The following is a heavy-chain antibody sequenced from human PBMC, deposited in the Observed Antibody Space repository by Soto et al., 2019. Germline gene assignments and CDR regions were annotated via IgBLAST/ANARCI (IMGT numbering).Heavy chain of an antibody. CDR3: ARGQGYRSGGICYYYYCGLDV. D-gene: IGHD2-15*01. CDR1: GGTFSSDA. V-gene: IGHV1-69*13. J-gene: IGHJ6*02. Sequence: SVKVSCKASGGTFSSDAFSWVRQAPGQGLEWMGGIIPTSGTANYAQKFQGRATITADESTSTVYMELSSLTSEDTAVYFCARGQGYRSGGICYYYYCGLDVWGQGTTVTVSS. CDR2: IIPTSGTA.